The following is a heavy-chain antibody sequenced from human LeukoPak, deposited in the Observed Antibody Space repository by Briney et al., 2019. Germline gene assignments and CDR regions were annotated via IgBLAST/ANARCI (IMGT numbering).Heavy chain of an antibody. Sequence: GASLKVSCKASGYTFSSYGIXWVXXAPGXXXXXXGXXSAXNGNTNFAQEXQGRVTMTTDTSTSTASMELRSLRSDDTAVYYCARDQGIYNHRIIDSWGQGTLVTVSS. D-gene: IGHD5-12*01. CDR1: GYTFSSYG. CDR3: ARDQGIYNHRIIDS. V-gene: IGHV1-18*01. CDR2: XSAXNGNT. J-gene: IGHJ4*02.